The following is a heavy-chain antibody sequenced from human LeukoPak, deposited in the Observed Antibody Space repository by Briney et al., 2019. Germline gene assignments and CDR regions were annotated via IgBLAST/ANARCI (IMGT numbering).Heavy chain of an antibody. CDR3: ARHYSSSSGDWFDP. J-gene: IGHJ5*02. CDR2: IYYSGST. D-gene: IGHD6-6*01. Sequence: SETLSLTCTLSGDSISAYYWSWIRQPPGEGLEWIVYIYYSGSTNYNPSLRSRVTISVDTSKNQFSLKLRSVTAADTAVYYCARHYSSSSGDWFDPWGQGTLVTVSS. CDR1: GDSISAYY. V-gene: IGHV4-59*08.